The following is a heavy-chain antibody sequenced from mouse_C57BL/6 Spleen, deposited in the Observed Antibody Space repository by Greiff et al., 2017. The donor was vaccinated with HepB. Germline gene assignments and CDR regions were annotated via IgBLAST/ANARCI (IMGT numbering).Heavy chain of an antibody. J-gene: IGHJ2*01. CDR2: IYPRSGNT. CDR1: GYTFTSYG. D-gene: IGHD2-3*01. V-gene: IGHV1-81*01. CDR3: ARSDDGYYVDY. Sequence: QVQLKQSGAELARPGASVKLSCKASGYTFTSYGISWVKQRTGQGLEWIGEIYPRSGNTYYNEKFKGKATLTADKSSSTAYMELRSLTSEDSAVYFCARSDDGYYVDYWGQGTTLTVSS.